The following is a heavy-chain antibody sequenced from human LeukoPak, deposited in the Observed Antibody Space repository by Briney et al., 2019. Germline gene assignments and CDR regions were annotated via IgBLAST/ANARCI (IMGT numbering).Heavy chain of an antibody. CDR2: IRYDGSNK. Sequence: PGRSLRPSCAASGFTFTSYGMHRVRQAPGKGLEWVAFIRYDGSNKYYADSVNGRFTISRDNSKNTLYLQMNSPRDEHTPLSDRAKVIAAAGTQYYWREGTVVTVSS. V-gene: IGHV3-30*02. CDR3: AKVIAAAGTQYY. J-gene: IGHJ4*02. D-gene: IGHD6-13*01. CDR1: GFTFTSYG.